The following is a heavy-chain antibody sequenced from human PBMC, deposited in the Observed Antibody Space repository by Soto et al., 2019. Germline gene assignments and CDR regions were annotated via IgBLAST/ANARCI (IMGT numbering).Heavy chain of an antibody. CDR1: GGSISSGDYY. Sequence: QVQLQESGPGLVKPSQTLSLTCTVSGGSISSGDYYWSWIRQPPGKGLEWIGYIYYSGSTYYNPSLKSRVTISVDTSKNQSTLKLSSVTAADTAVYYCARDPVGEGAFDIWGQGTMFTVSS. D-gene: IGHD3-16*01. V-gene: IGHV4-30-4*01. CDR3: ARDPVGEGAFDI. J-gene: IGHJ3*02. CDR2: IYYSGST.